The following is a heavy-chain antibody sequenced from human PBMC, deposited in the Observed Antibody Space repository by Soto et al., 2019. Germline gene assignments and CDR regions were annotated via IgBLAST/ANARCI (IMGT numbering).Heavy chain of an antibody. CDR2: ISSSSSYT. J-gene: IGHJ6*02. V-gene: IGHV3-11*05. CDR1: GFTFSDYY. CDR3: ARVRALAADGMDV. Sequence: QVQLVESGGVLVKPGGSLRLSCAASGFTFSDYYMIWIRQAPGKGLKWVSYISSSSSYTNYADSVKGRFTISRDNAKNSLYLQMNSLRADDTAVYYWARVRALAADGMDVWGQGTTVTVAS. D-gene: IGHD6-19*01.